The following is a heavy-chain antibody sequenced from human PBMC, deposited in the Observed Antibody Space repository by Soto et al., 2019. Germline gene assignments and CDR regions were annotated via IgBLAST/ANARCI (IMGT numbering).Heavy chain of an antibody. CDR2: INSDGSST. J-gene: IGHJ4*02. CDR1: GIVFITFG. D-gene: IGHD2-15*01. Sequence: SVRLRSSACGIVFITFGGVSFRQAPGKGLVWVSWINSDGSSTSYADSVKGRFTISRDNAKNTLYLQMNSLRAEDTAVYYCASGGSILNFDCWGQGTLVTVS. V-gene: IGHV3-74*01. CDR3: ASGGSILNFDC.